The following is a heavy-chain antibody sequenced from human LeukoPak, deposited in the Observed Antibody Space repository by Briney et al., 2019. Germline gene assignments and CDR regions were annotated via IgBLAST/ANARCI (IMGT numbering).Heavy chain of an antibody. Sequence: SETLSLTCAVYGGSFSGYYWSWIRQPPGKGLEWIGEINHSGSTNYNPSLKSRVTISVDTPKNHFSLKLSSVTAADTAVYYCAGRSRSGWYYDYWGQGALVTVSS. V-gene: IGHV4-34*01. CDR1: GGSFSGYY. D-gene: IGHD6-19*01. J-gene: IGHJ4*02. CDR3: AGRSRSGWYYDY. CDR2: INHSGST.